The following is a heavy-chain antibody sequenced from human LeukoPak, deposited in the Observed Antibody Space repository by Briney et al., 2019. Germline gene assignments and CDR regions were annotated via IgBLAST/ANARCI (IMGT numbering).Heavy chain of an antibody. CDR2: IYYSGST. CDR3: ARHFNCYDSSGDYEIYFDY. D-gene: IGHD3-22*01. CDR1: GGSISSSSYY. V-gene: IGHV4-39*01. J-gene: IGHJ4*02. Sequence: PSETLSLTCTVSGGSISSSSYYWGWIRQPPGKGLEWIGSIYYSGSTYYNPSLKSRVTISLDTSKNQFSLKLTSVTAADTAVYYCARHFNCYDSSGDYEIYFDYWGQGTLVTVSS.